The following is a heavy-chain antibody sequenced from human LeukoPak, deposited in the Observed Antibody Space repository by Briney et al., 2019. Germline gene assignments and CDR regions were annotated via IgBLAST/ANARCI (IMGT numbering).Heavy chain of an antibody. J-gene: IGHJ4*02. CDR1: GGSISSSGYY. V-gene: IGHV4-39*07. CDR2: IHYSGST. CDR3: ARSIFGAFDY. Sequence: SETLSLTCSVSGGSISSSGYYWGWIRQPPGKGLEWIASIHYSGSTYYNASLKSRVTISVDKSKNQFSLKLSSVTAADTAVYYCARSIFGAFDYWGQGTLVTVSS. D-gene: IGHD3-3*02.